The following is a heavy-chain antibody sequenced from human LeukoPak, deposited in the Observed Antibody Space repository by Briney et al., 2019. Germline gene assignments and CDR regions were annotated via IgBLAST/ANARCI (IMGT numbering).Heavy chain of an antibody. CDR2: ISSSSYI. V-gene: IGHV3-21*01. CDR3: ARVPSSFGYYYGMDV. Sequence: GGSLRLSCAASGFTFSSYSMNWVRQAPGKGLEWVSSISSSSYIYYADSVKGRFTISRDNAKNSLYLQMNSLRAEDTAVYYCARVPSSFGYYYGMDVWGQGTTVTVSS. CDR1: GFTFSSYS. D-gene: IGHD3-10*01. J-gene: IGHJ6*02.